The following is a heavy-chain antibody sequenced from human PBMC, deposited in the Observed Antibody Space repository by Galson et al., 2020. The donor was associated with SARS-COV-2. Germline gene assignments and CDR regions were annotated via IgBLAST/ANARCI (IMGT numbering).Heavy chain of an antibody. Sequence: GESLKISCKGSGYSFTSHWIGWVRQMPGKGLAWMGIIYPGDSDTRYSPSFQGQVTISANKSISTAYRHWSSLKASDNAMYYCSRIRQGGGSSWYGFDFWGQGTLVTVSS. CDR2: IYPGDSDT. V-gene: IGHV5-51*01. CDR1: GYSFTSHW. D-gene: IGHD6-13*01. CDR3: SRIRQGGGSSWYGFDF. J-gene: IGHJ5*01.